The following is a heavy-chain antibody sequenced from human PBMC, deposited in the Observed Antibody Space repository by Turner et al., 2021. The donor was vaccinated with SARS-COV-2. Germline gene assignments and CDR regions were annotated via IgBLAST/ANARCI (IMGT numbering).Heavy chain of an antibody. V-gene: IGHV4-39*01. CDR3: ARKGGREVLLSDPFDI. CDR1: GDSISSNHF. D-gene: IGHD1-26*01. J-gene: IGHJ3*02. CDR2: IFYAGGT. Sequence: QLHLQESAPGLMRPSETLSLTCTVSGDSISSNHFWGWIRQSPGKGLEWIGTIFYAGGTYYNPSLKGRVTISVATSKNQFSRGVNSVTAADTAVYYGARKGGREVLLSDPFDIWGQGTVVTISS.